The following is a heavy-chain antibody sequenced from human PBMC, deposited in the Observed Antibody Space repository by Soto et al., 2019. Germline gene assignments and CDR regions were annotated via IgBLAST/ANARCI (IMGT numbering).Heavy chain of an antibody. CDR3: AKDERCSDCDICYQKNYFYYGLDV. CDR2: TSYDGSEK. J-gene: IGHJ6*02. CDR1: GFTFSSYG. Sequence: QVQLVESGGGVVQPGRSLRLSCAASGFTFSSYGMHWVRQAPGKGLEWVAVTSYDGSEKYYADSVKGRFTISRDNSKNTLYLQMNNLRVEDTAVYYCAKDERCSDCDICYQKNYFYYGLDVWGQGTTVTVS. D-gene: IGHD2-15*01. V-gene: IGHV3-30*18.